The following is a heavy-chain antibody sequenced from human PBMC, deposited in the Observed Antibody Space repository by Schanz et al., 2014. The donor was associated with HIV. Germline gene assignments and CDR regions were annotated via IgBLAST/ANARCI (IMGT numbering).Heavy chain of an antibody. CDR1: GGSISNNF. Sequence: QVQLQESGPGLVKPSETLSLTCSVSGGSISNNFCNWIRQSPGKGLEWIGNVFSNGATKYNPSLQSRVTISVATSQNQFSLKLTSVTAADTAVYFCARAGQWFGHLDWGQGTLVTVSS. CDR3: ARAGQWFGHLD. CDR2: VFSNGAT. J-gene: IGHJ4*02. D-gene: IGHD3-10*01. V-gene: IGHV4-59*01.